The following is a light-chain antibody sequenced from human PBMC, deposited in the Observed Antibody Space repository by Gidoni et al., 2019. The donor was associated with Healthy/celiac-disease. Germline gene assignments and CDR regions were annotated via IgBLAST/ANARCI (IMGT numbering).Light chain of an antibody. CDR3: QQYNNWPPLT. V-gene: IGKV3-15*01. Sequence: IVMTQSPATLSVSPGARATLSCRASHSVSSNLSWYQQKPGEAPRLLIYGASTRATGSPAGLSGGGAATEFTPTISSLQSEDFAVFYCQQYNNWPPLTFGRGTKVEIK. CDR2: GAS. CDR1: HSVSSN. J-gene: IGKJ1*01.